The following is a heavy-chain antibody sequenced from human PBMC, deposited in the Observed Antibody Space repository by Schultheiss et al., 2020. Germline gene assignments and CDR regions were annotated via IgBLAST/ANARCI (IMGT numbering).Heavy chain of an antibody. Sequence: GGSLRLSCAASGFTFSDHYMEWVRQAPGKGLEWVARARNKANRYTTEYAASVKGRFTISRDESKNSLFLQMNSLRTEDTAVYYCARAGLIGTTVFAFDVWGQGTMVTVSS. D-gene: IGHD1-7*01. CDR2: ARNKANRYTT. V-gene: IGHV3-72*01. CDR1: GFTFSDHY. CDR3: ARAGLIGTTVFAFDV. J-gene: IGHJ3*01.